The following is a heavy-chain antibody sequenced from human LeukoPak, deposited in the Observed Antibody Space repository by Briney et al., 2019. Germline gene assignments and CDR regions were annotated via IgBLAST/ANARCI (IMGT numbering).Heavy chain of an antibody. V-gene: IGHV3-23*01. D-gene: IGHD3-3*01. CDR2: ISGSGGST. J-gene: IGHJ4*02. CDR1: GFTFSSYA. Sequence: PGGSLRLSCAASGFTFSSYAMSWVRQAPGKGLEWVSAISGSGGSTYYADSVKGRFTISRDNSKNTLYLQMNSLRAEDTAVYYCAKSGYDFWSGYYEGGPIHFDYWGQGTLVTVSS. CDR3: AKSGYDFWSGYYEGGPIHFDY.